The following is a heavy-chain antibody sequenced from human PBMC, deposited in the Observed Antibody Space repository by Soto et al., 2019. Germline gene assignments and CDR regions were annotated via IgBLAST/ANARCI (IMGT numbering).Heavy chain of an antibody. CDR1: GFTFTSYA. CDR2: ISAYNDNT. CDR3: ASPVGDFDPYFDY. Sequence: ASVKVSCKASGFTFTSYAISWVRQAPGQGLEWMGWISAYNDNTNYAQKLQGRVTMTTDTSTSTAYMELRSLRPDDTAVYHCASPVGDFDPYFDYWGPGTLVTVSS. D-gene: IGHD4-17*01. V-gene: IGHV1-18*01. J-gene: IGHJ4*02.